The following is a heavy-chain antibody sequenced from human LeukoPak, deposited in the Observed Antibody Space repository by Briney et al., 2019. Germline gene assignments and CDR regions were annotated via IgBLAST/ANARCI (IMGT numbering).Heavy chain of an antibody. CDR1: GGSFSGYY. V-gene: IGHV4-34*01. D-gene: IGHD2-8*01. CDR2: INHSGST. Sequence: SETLSLTCAVSGGSFSGYYWSWIRQPPGKRLEWIGEINHSGSTNYNPSLKSRVTISVDTSKNQFSLKLSSVTAADTAVYYCAIKQPRTRNFDYWGQGTLVTVSS. CDR3: AIKQPRTRNFDY. J-gene: IGHJ4*02.